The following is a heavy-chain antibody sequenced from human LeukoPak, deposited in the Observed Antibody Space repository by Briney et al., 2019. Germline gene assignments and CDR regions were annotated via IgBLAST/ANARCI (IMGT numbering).Heavy chain of an antibody. CDR1: GGSISSGGYY. V-gene: IGHV4-31*03. Sequence: SETLSLTCTVSGGSISSGGYYWSWIRQHPGKGLQWIGYIDYTGSTHYNPSLKSRVSMSVDTSKNQFSLKVASVTAADTAVYYCARARKGVPRFDYWGQGTLVTFSS. J-gene: IGHJ4*02. CDR2: IDYTGST. CDR3: ARARKGVPRFDY. D-gene: IGHD3-16*01.